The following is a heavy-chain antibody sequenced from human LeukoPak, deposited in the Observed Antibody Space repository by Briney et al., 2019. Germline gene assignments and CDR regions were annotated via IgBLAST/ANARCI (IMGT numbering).Heavy chain of an antibody. CDR3: ARYSSSWPYYYYGMDV. CDR2: INHSGST. V-gene: IGHV4-34*01. D-gene: IGHD6-13*01. Sequence: PSETLSLTCAAYGGSFSGYYWSWIRQPPGKGLEWIGEINHSGSTNYNPSLKSRVTISVDTSKNQFSLKLSSVTAADTAVYYCARYSSSWPYYYYGMDVWGKGTTVTVSS. CDR1: GGSFSGYY. J-gene: IGHJ6*04.